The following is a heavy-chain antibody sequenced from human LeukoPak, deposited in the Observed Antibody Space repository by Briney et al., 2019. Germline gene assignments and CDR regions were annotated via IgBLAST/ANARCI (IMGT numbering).Heavy chain of an antibody. CDR1: GFTFSSYG. J-gene: IGHJ4*02. CDR2: IRYDGSNK. CDR3: AKDFFGDGYNPGY. D-gene: IGHD5-24*01. Sequence: GGSLRLSXAASGFTFSSYGMHWVRQAPGKGMEWVAFIRYDGSNKYYADSVKGRFTISRDNSKNTLYLQMNSLRAEDTAVYYCAKDFFGDGYNPGYWGQGTLVTVSS. V-gene: IGHV3-30*02.